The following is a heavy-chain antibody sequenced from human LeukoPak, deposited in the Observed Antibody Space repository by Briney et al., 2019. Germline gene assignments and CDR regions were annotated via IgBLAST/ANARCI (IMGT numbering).Heavy chain of an antibody. Sequence: PGGSLRLSCAASGFTFSSYAMSWVRQAPGKGLEWVSGINWNGGSTGYADSVRGRFTISRDNAKNSLYLQMNSLGAEDTALYHCARSSTWELHDAFDIWGQGTMVTVSS. CDR2: INWNGGST. D-gene: IGHD1-26*01. CDR3: ARSSTWELHDAFDI. V-gene: IGHV3-20*01. J-gene: IGHJ3*02. CDR1: GFTFSSYA.